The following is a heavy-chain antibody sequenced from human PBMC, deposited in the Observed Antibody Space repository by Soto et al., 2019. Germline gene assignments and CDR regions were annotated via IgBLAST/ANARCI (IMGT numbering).Heavy chain of an antibody. Sequence: PGGSLRLSYAASGFTFSSHWMSWVRQAPGKGLEWVANIKQDGSEKYYVDSVKGRFTISRDSAEITLYLQMNSLRAEDTAVYYCARIYDFWSGHYGMDVWGQGTTVTVSS. CDR1: GFTFSSHW. D-gene: IGHD3-3*01. CDR2: IKQDGSEK. J-gene: IGHJ6*02. CDR3: ARIYDFWSGHYGMDV. V-gene: IGHV3-7*03.